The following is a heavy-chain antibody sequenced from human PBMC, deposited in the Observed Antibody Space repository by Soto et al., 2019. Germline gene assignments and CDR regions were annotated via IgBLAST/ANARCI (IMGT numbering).Heavy chain of an antibody. D-gene: IGHD1-26*01. J-gene: IGHJ4*02. CDR3: AKGIGSGKTDYYFAY. CDR1: GFTFSSYA. V-gene: IGHV3-23*01. Sequence: EVQLLESGGGLVQPGGSLRLSCAASGFTFSSYAMSWVRQAPGKGLEWVSAISGSGGSTYYADSVKGRFTISRDNPTNTLYLQMNSLRAEDTAVYYCAKGIGSGKTDYYFAYWGQGTLVTVSS. CDR2: ISGSGGST.